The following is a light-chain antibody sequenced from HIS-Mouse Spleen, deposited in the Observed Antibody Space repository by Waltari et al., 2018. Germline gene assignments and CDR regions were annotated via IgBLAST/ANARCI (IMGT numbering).Light chain of an antibody. CDR1: QSVSSY. CDR2: DAS. CDR3: QQYNSYLT. Sequence: EIVLTQSPATLSLSPGERATLSCRASQSVSSYLAWYQQKPGQAPRLLIYDASNRATGIPARFSGSGSGTDFTLTISSLQPDDFATYYCQQYNSYLTFGGGTKVEIK. V-gene: IGKV3-11*01. J-gene: IGKJ4*01.